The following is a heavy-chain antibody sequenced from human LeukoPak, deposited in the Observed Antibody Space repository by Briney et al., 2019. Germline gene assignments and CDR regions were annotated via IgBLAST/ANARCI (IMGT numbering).Heavy chain of an antibody. CDR3: AKVGLRFLEWFGFDP. D-gene: IGHD3-3*01. CDR1: GFTFSSYG. Sequence: GRPLRLSCAASGFTFSSYGMHRVRQAPGKGLEWVAVISYDGSNKYYADSVKGRFTISRDNSKNTLYLQMNSLRAEDTAVYYCAKVGLRFLEWFGFDPWGQGTLVTVSS. CDR2: ISYDGSNK. J-gene: IGHJ5*02. V-gene: IGHV3-30*18.